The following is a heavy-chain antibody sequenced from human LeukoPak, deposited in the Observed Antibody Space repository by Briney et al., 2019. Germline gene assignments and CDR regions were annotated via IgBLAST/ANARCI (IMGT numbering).Heavy chain of an antibody. Sequence: SVKVSCKASGYSFINFGLSWVRQAPGQGLEWMGAIIPLFGTANYAQKFQGRVTITASEFTSTAYMELSSLRSEDTAVYYCARDQGFVDIAYYNPDAFDVWGQGTLVTVSS. D-gene: IGHD3-10*01. J-gene: IGHJ3*01. CDR3: ARDQGFVDIAYYNPDAFDV. CDR1: GYSFINFG. CDR2: IIPLFGTA. V-gene: IGHV1-69*13.